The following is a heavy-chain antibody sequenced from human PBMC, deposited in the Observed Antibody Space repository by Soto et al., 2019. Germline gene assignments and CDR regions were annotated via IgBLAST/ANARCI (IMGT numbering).Heavy chain of an antibody. Sequence: QVQLVQSGAEVKKPGSSVKVSCKASGGTFSSYAISWVRQAPGQGLEWMGGIIPIFGTANYATKFQGRVTITADESTRTAYMELSSLRSEDTAVYYCARVSGYCSSTSCYRYYYYYGMDVWGQGTTVTVSS. D-gene: IGHD2-2*02. CDR1: GGTFSSYA. J-gene: IGHJ6*02. V-gene: IGHV1-69*01. CDR3: ARVSGYCSSTSCYRYYYYYGMDV. CDR2: IIPIFGTA.